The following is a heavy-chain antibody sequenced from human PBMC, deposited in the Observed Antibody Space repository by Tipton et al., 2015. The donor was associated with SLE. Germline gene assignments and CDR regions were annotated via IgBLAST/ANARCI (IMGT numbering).Heavy chain of an antibody. Sequence: SLRLSCAASGFAFSTSWMSWVRQGPGKGLEWVANINQDGSEKNYVDSVKGRYTISRDNAQNSVYLQMNSLRAEDTAVYYCARFYSSGWLDYFDYWGQGTLVTVSS. CDR3: ARFYSSGWLDYFDY. CDR2: INQDGSEK. CDR1: GFAFSTSW. V-gene: IGHV3-7*01. J-gene: IGHJ4*02. D-gene: IGHD6-19*01.